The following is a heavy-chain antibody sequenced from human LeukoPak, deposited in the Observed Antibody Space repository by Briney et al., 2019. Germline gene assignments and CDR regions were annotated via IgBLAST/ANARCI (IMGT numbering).Heavy chain of an antibody. Sequence: PGGSVRLSCAASGFTFSSYAMNWVRQAPGKGLEWVSAISGSGGSTYYADSVKGRFTISRDNSKNTLYLQMNSLRAEDTAVYYCARDPRGVGATIDDAFDIWGQGTMVTVSA. CDR2: ISGSGGST. D-gene: IGHD1-26*01. CDR3: ARDPRGVGATIDDAFDI. J-gene: IGHJ3*02. CDR1: GFTFSSYA. V-gene: IGHV3-23*01.